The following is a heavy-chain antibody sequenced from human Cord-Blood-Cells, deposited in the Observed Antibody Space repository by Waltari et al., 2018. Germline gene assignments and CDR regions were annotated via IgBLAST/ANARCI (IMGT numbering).Heavy chain of an antibody. V-gene: IGHV1-69*01. J-gene: IGHJ6*02. CDR3: ARDSGGYSYGYDYYYGMDV. Sequence: QVQLVQSGAEVKKPGSSVKVSCKASGGTFSSYAISWVRQAPGQGLEWMGGIIPIFGTANYAQKFQGRVTITADESTSTAYMELSSLRSEDTAVYYCARDSGGYSYGYDYYYGMDVWGQGTTVTVSS. D-gene: IGHD5-18*01. CDR2: IIPIFGTA. CDR1: GGTFSSYA.